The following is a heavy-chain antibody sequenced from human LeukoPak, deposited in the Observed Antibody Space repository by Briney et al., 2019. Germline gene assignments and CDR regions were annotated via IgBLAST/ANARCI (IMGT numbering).Heavy chain of an antibody. CDR1: GYSISSGYY. CDR3: ARDEMVRGLGDY. D-gene: IGHD3-10*01. Sequence: PSETLSLTCTVSGYSISSGYYWGWIRQPPGKGLEWIASIYHSGSTYYNPSLKSRVTISVDTSKNQFSLKLSSVTAADTAVYYCARDEMVRGLGDYWGQGTLVTVSS. J-gene: IGHJ4*02. V-gene: IGHV4-38-2*02. CDR2: IYHSGST.